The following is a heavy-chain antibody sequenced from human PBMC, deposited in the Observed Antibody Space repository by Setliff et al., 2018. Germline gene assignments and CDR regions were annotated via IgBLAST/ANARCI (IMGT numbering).Heavy chain of an antibody. CDR1: GESFSNNY. Sequence: PSETLSLTCSVSGESFSNNYWSWIRQTPGKGLEWIGESNHGGSTTYHPSLKSRLTMSVDTSKNQFSLKLAAVTAADTAVYYCRYWSGYYNNDYWGQGTLVTVSS. D-gene: IGHD3-3*01. V-gene: IGHV4-34*01. J-gene: IGHJ4*02. CDR2: SNHGGST. CDR3: RYWSGYYNNDY.